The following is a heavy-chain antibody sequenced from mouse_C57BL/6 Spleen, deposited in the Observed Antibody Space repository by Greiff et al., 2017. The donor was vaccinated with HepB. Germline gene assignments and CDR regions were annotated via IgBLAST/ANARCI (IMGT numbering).Heavy chain of an antibody. CDR2: IYPGDGDT. Sequence: VQLQQSGAELVKPGASVKISCKASGYAFSSYWMNWVKQRPGKGLEWIGQIYPGDGDTNYNGKFKGKATLTADKSSSTAYMQLSSLTSEDSAVYCCARSGFKGWYFDVWGTGTTVTVSS. CDR3: ARSGFKGWYFDV. J-gene: IGHJ1*03. V-gene: IGHV1-80*01. D-gene: IGHD3-2*02. CDR1: GYAFSSYW.